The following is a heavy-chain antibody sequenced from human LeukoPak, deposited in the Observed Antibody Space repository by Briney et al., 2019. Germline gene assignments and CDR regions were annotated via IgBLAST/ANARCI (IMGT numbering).Heavy chain of an antibody. CDR2: INPNSGGT. CDR1: GYTFTGYY. V-gene: IGHV1-2*02. J-gene: IGHJ5*02. D-gene: IGHD3-10*01. Sequence: ASVKVSCKASGYTFTGYYMHWVRQAPGQGLEWMGWINPNSGGTKYAQKFQGRVTMTRDTSISTAYMELSRLRSDDTAVYYCARATWGVDNWFDPWGQGTLVTVSS. CDR3: ARATWGVDNWFDP.